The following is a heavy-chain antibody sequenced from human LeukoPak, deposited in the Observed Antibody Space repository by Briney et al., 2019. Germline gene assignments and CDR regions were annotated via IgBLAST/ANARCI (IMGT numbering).Heavy chain of an antibody. CDR2: INHGGST. D-gene: IGHD6-19*01. Sequence: SETLSLTCAVYGGSFSGYYWSWIRQPPGKGLEWIGEINHGGSTNYNPSLKSRVTISVDTSKNQFSLKLSSVTAADTAVYYCARYSSGWSYYFDYWGQGTLVTVSS. J-gene: IGHJ4*02. V-gene: IGHV4-34*01. CDR3: ARYSSGWSYYFDY. CDR1: GGSFSGYY.